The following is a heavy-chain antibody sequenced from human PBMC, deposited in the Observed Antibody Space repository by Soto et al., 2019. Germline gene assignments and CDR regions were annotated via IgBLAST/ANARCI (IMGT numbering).Heavy chain of an antibody. CDR1: GYSFTSYW. V-gene: IGHV5-10-1*01. CDR3: ARRNQWQPSYGMDV. D-gene: IGHD6-19*01. Sequence: GETLKISCKASGYSFTSYWISWVRQMPGKGLEWMGRIDPSDSYIDYSPSFQGHVTVAVDKSTTTAYLQWSSLKASDTAIYYCARRNQWQPSYGMDVWGQGTTVTVSS. CDR2: IDPSDSYI. J-gene: IGHJ6*02.